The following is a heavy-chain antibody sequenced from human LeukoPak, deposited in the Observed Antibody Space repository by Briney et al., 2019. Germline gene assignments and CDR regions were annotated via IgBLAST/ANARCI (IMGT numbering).Heavy chain of an antibody. D-gene: IGHD2-15*01. CDR2: ISVYNGNT. J-gene: IGHJ6*02. Sequence: ASVKVSCKASGYTXTNFGITWVRQAPGQGLEWMGWISVYNGNTKYAQKLQGRVTMTTDTSTNTAYMELRSLRSDDTAVYHCARTICGAGSCTTPQYYFYGLDVWGQGTTVTVSS. V-gene: IGHV1-18*01. CDR1: GYTXTNFG. CDR3: ARTICGAGSCTTPQYYFYGLDV.